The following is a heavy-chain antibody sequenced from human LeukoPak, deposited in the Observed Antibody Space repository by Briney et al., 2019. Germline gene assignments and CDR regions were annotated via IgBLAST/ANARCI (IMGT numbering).Heavy chain of an antibody. V-gene: IGHV1-18*01. Sequence: SVKVSCKASGYTFTSYGISWVRQAPGQGLEWMGWISAYNGNTNYAQKLQGRVTMTTDTSTSTAYMELRSLRSDDTAVYYCARAEAGYCSSTSCYIPYSDYWGQGTLVTVSS. CDR1: GYTFTSYG. D-gene: IGHD2-2*02. CDR2: ISAYNGNT. J-gene: IGHJ4*02. CDR3: ARAEAGYCSSTSCYIPYSDY.